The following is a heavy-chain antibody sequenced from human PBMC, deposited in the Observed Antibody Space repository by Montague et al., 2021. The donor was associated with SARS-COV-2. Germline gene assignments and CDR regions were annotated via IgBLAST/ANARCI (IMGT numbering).Heavy chain of an antibody. J-gene: IGHJ4*02. Sequence: SLRLSCVASGFTFSDYYMTWIRQAPGKGLEWVSYISDSGYTIYYSDSVKGRFTISRDNAKNSLYLQMNSLRAEDTAMYYCAKDAKAIAYWGQGTLVTVSS. CDR1: GFTFSDYY. CDR2: ISDSGYTI. D-gene: IGHD1-26*01. V-gene: IGHV3-11*01. CDR3: AKDAKAIAY.